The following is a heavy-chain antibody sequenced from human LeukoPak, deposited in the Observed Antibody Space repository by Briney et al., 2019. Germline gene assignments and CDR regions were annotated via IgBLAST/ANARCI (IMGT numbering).Heavy chain of an antibody. V-gene: IGHV4-4*07. D-gene: IGHD6-6*01. CDR2: IYTSETT. CDR3: ARDSTSSCPAGGYCPYDFDY. Sequence: SETLSLTCSVSGGSISGYYWSWIRQPAGKGLEWIGRIYTSETTNYNPSLKSRVTMSVDTSKNQFSLKLSSVTAADTAVYYCARDSTSSCPAGGYCPYDFDYWGQGTLVTVSS. J-gene: IGHJ4*02. CDR1: GGSISGYY.